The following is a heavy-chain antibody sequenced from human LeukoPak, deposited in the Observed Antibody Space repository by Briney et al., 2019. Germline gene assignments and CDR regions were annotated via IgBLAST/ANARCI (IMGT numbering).Heavy chain of an antibody. V-gene: IGHV4-30-4*01. D-gene: IGHD3-22*01. CDR3: VRYYHSSGFSHWFDP. CDR2: ISYSGST. J-gene: IGHJ5*02. Sequence: SETLSLTCSVSGASVSSDDYYWGWIRQPPGQGLEWIAYISYSGSTYYNPSLKSRITMSIDMSKNQFSLKLSSVTAADTAVYYCVRYYHSSGFSHWFDPWGQGTLVTVSS. CDR1: GASVSSDDYY.